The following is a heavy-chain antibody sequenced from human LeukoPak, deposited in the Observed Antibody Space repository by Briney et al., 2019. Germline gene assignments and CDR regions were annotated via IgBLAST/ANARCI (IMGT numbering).Heavy chain of an antibody. CDR2: IYTSGST. J-gene: IGHJ6*03. V-gene: IGHV4-4*09. CDR3: ARRTYSSSSRYYYYYMDV. CDR1: GGSISSYY. Sequence: SETLSLTCTVSGGSISSYYWSWIRQPPGKGLEWIGYIYTSGSTNYNPSLKSRVTISVDTSKNQFSLKLSSVTAADTAVYYCARRTYSSSSRYYYYYMDVRGKGTTVTVSS. D-gene: IGHD6-6*01.